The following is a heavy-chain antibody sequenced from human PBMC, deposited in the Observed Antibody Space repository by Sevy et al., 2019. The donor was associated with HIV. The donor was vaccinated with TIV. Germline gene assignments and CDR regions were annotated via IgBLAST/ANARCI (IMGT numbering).Heavy chain of an antibody. J-gene: IGHJ4*02. CDR3: ARGRATTGGGYYFDH. V-gene: IGHV1-18*01. Sequence: ASVKVSCKASGYIFTAYHIIWVRQAPGQGLEWVGWITGYNGEADADYAHNFQGRLIMTTDPSRSTGYMELSNLKSDDTALYYCARGRATTGGGYYFDHWAQGTLVTVSS. CDR2: ITGYNGEADA. CDR1: GYIFTAYH. D-gene: IGHD2-8*02.